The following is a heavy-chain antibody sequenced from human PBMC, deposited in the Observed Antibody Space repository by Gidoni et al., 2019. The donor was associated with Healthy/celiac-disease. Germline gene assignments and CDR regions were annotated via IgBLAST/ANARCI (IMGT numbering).Heavy chain of an antibody. CDR1: GCTFSSYG. CDR3: AKDRRWGKPYYFDY. D-gene: IGHD7-27*01. V-gene: IGHV3-30*02. CDR2: IRYDGSNK. Sequence: QVQLVESGGGVVQPGGSLRLSCAASGCTFSSYGMHWVRQAPGKGLEWVAFIRYDGSNKYYADSVKGRFTISRDNSKNTLYLQMNSLGAEDTAVYYCAKDRRWGKPYYFDYWGQGTLVTVSS. J-gene: IGHJ4*02.